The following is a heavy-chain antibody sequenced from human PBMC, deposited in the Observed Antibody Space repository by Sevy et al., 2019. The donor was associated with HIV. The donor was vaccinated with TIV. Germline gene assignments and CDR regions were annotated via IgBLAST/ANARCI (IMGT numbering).Heavy chain of an antibody. Sequence: GGSLRLSCAASGFPLSGYWMHWVRQVPGEGLVWVSGLKRVESSTTYGDSVKGRFTVSRDNAKNTIYLQMNSLRAEDTGVYYCAREASSWYGVDYWGQGTLVTVSS. V-gene: IGHV3-74*01. CDR2: LKRVESST. J-gene: IGHJ4*02. D-gene: IGHD6-13*01. CDR1: GFPLSGYW. CDR3: AREASSWYGVDY.